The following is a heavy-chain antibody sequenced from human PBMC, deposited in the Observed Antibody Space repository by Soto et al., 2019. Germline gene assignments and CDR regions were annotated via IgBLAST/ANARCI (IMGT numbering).Heavy chain of an antibody. V-gene: IGHV3-64*01. D-gene: IGHD3-3*01. CDR3: ARDLYDFWSGYWCAFDI. CDR2: ISSNGGST. J-gene: IGHJ3*02. CDR1: GFTFSSYA. Sequence: PGGSLRLSCAASGFTFSSYAMHWVRQAPGKGLEYDSAISSNGGSTYYANSVKGRFTISRDNSKNTLYLQMGSLRAEDMAVYYCARDLYDFWSGYWCAFDIWGQGTMVTVSS.